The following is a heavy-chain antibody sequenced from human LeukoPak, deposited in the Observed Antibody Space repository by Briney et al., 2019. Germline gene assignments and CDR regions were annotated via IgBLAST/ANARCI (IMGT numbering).Heavy chain of an antibody. D-gene: IGHD5-12*01. CDR3: AKDVDIVATMFDY. CDR2: ISWNSGSI. CDR1: GFTFDDYA. Sequence: GGSLRLSCAASGFTFDDYAMHWVRQAPGKGLEWVSGISWNSGSIGYADSVKGRFTISRDNAKNSLYLQMNSLRAEDTALYYCAKDVDIVATMFDYWGQGTLVTVSS. V-gene: IGHV3-9*01. J-gene: IGHJ4*02.